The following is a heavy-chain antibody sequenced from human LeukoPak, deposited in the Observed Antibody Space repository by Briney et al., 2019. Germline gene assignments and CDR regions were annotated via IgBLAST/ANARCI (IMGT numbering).Heavy chain of an antibody. V-gene: IGHV4-39*01. CDR1: GGSISDTLYY. Sequence: PSETLSLTCTVSGGSISDTLYYWGWIRQPPGKGLEWVASVNYSGSTYYNPSLQSRVTISVDTSKNQFSLKLSSVTAADTAVYYCARGWIQVSLHVFDIWGQGTMVTVSS. D-gene: IGHD5-18*01. CDR2: VNYSGST. CDR3: ARGWIQVSLHVFDI. J-gene: IGHJ3*02.